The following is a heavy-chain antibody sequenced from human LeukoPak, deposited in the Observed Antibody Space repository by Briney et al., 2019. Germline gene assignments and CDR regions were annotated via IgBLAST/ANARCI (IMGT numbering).Heavy chain of an antibody. CDR1: GFTFSTYS. Sequence: GGSLRLSCSASGFTFSTYSMNWVRQAPGKGLEWVSYISSSSGTIYYADSVKGRFTISRDNAKNSLYLQMNSLRAEDTAVYYCVRDISDAFDIWGQGTMVTVSS. CDR3: VRDISDAFDI. CDR2: ISSSSGTI. J-gene: IGHJ3*02. D-gene: IGHD3-9*01. V-gene: IGHV3-48*01.